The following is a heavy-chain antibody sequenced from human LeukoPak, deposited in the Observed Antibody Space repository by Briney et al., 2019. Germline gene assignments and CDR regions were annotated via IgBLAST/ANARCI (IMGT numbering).Heavy chain of an antibody. Sequence: PGRSLRLSCAASGFTFSSYGMHWVRQAPGKGLEWVAVIWYDGSNKYYADSVKGRFTISRDNSKNTLYLQMNSLRAEDTAVYYCARDPRFGAYYCGMDVWGQGTTVTVSS. CDR3: ARDPRFGAYYCGMDV. CDR1: GFTFSSYG. D-gene: IGHD3-10*01. CDR2: IWYDGSNK. V-gene: IGHV3-33*01. J-gene: IGHJ6*02.